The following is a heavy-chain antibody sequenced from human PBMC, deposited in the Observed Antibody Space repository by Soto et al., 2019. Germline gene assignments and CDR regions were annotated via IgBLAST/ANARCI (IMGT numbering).Heavy chain of an antibody. D-gene: IGHD1-1*01. CDR2: ISYDGSNK. CDR1: GFTFSSYA. V-gene: IGHV3-30-3*01. CDR3: ARDLTWNPRGNFDY. J-gene: IGHJ4*02. Sequence: QVQLVESGGGVVQPERSLRLSCAASGFTFSSYAMHWVRQAPGKGLEWVAVISYDGSNKYYADSVKGRFTISRDNSKNTLYLQMNSLRAEATAVYYCARDLTWNPRGNFDYWGQGTLVTVSS.